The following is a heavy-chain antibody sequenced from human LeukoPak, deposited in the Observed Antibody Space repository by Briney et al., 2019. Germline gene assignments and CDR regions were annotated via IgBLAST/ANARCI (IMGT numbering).Heavy chain of an antibody. CDR2: ISSSSSYI. J-gene: IGHJ6*03. CDR1: GFTFSSYS. Sequence: GGSLRLSCAASGFTFSSYSMNWVRQAPGKGLEWVSSISSSSSYIYYADSVKGRFTISRDNAKNSLYLQMNSLRAEDTAVYYCARAGEIRFLEWLAPPYMDVWGKGTTVTVSS. CDR3: ARAGEIRFLEWLAPPYMDV. V-gene: IGHV3-21*01. D-gene: IGHD3-3*01.